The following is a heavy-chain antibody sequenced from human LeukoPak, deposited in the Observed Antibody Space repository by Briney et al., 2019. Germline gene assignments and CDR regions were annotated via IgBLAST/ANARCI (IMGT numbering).Heavy chain of an antibody. CDR1: GGSISSYY. Sequence: SETLSLTCTVSGGSISSYYWSWIRQPPGKGLEWIGYIYYSGSTNYNPSLKSRVTISADTSKNQFSLKLSSVTAAVTAVYYCARVRVAARPYWYFDLWGRGTLVTVSS. J-gene: IGHJ2*01. CDR2: IYYSGST. D-gene: IGHD6-6*01. CDR3: ARVRVAARPYWYFDL. V-gene: IGHV4-59*01.